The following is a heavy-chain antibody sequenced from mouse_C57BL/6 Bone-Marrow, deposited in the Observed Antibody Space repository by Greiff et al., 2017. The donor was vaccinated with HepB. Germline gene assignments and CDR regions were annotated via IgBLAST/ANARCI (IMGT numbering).Heavy chain of an antibody. CDR3: ARNNYSNYEAY. Sequence: VQLQQPGAELVKPGASVKMSCKASGYTFTSYWITWVKQRPGQGLEWIGDIYPGSGSTNYNEKFKSKATLTVGTSSSTAYLQLSSLTSEDSAVYYCARNNYSNYEAYWGQGTLVTVSA. CDR2: IYPGSGST. V-gene: IGHV1-55*01. J-gene: IGHJ3*01. D-gene: IGHD2-5*01. CDR1: GYTFTSYW.